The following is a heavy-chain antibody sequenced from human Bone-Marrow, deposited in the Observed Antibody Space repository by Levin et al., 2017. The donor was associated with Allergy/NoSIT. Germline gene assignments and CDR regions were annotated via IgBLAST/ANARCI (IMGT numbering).Heavy chain of an antibody. CDR1: GYTFTSYW. V-gene: IGHV5-51*01. Sequence: GGSLRLSCQGSGYTFTSYWIGWVRQMPGKGLEWMGIIYPADSDTIYTPSFEGQVTISADKSINTAYLQWSSLKASDTASYYCTRLSGRLYASDPWGQGTQVTVSS. D-gene: IGHD1-26*01. CDR3: TRLSGRLYASDP. CDR2: IYPADSDT. J-gene: IGHJ5*02.